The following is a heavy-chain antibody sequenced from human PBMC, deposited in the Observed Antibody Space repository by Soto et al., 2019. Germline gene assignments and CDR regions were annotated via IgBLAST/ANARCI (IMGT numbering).Heavy chain of an antibody. CDR2: IRTKSNGYAT. J-gene: IGHJ4*02. Sequence: XGSLRLSCAASGFTFGDSAIHWVLHASGKGLDWVPRIRTKSNGYATTYAASVKGRSTIARDDSKNMAYLQMNGLKTEDTAMYYCSRVEYVTSSPIGWGQGTLVTVSS. D-gene: IGHD6-6*01. CDR3: SRVEYVTSSPIG. CDR1: GFTFGDSA. V-gene: IGHV3-73*01.